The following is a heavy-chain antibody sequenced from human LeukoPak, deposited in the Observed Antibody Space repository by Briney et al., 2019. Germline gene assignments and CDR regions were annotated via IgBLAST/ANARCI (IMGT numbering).Heavy chain of an antibody. CDR3: ARAINFWSGYYDY. Sequence: GGSLRLSCAASGFTFSSYAMHWVRQAPGKGLEYVSAISSNGGSTYYANSVKGRFTISRDNSKNTPYLQMGSLRAEDMAVYYCARAINFWSGYYDYWGQGTLVTVSS. CDR2: ISSNGGST. D-gene: IGHD3-3*01. CDR1: GFTFSSYA. V-gene: IGHV3-64*01. J-gene: IGHJ4*02.